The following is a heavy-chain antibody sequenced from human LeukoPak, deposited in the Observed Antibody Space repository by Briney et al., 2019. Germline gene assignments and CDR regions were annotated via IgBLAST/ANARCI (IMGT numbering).Heavy chain of an antibody. V-gene: IGHV3-48*03. J-gene: IGHJ6*04. Sequence: PGGSLRLSCAASGFTFSTYGIHWVRQAPGKGLEWVSYISSSGSTIYYADSVKGRFTISRDNAKNSLYLQMNSLRAEDTAVYYCAELGITMIGGVWGKGTTVTISS. D-gene: IGHD3-10*02. CDR1: GFTFSTYG. CDR2: ISSSGSTI. CDR3: AELGITMIGGV.